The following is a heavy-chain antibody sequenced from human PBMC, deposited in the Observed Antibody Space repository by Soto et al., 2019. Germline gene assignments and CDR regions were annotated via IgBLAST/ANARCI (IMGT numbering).Heavy chain of an antibody. V-gene: IGHV3-23*01. Sequence: EVQVSESGGGLVQPGGSLRLSCATSGFTFSNYPMNWVRQAPGKGLEWVSGISAGGDRTYYADSVKGRCTIFRDNSKNSVPLRRNSMRVEDTAVYYCARRVWGHGTLVTVSS. CDR1: GFTFSNYP. CDR3: ARRV. J-gene: IGHJ4*01. CDR2: ISAGGDRT.